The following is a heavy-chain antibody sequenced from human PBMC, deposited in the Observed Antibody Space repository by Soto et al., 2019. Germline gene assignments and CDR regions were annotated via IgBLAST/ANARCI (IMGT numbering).Heavy chain of an antibody. J-gene: IGHJ5*02. CDR1: GFTFSSYS. Sequence: GGSLRLSCAASGFTFSSYSMNWVRQAPGKGLEWVSSISSSSYIYYADSVKGRFTISRDNAKNSLYLQMNSLRAEDTAVYYCARDLTYDFWSGYYNWFDPWGQGTLVTVSS. CDR3: ARDLTYDFWSGYYNWFDP. V-gene: IGHV3-21*01. CDR2: ISSSSYI. D-gene: IGHD3-3*01.